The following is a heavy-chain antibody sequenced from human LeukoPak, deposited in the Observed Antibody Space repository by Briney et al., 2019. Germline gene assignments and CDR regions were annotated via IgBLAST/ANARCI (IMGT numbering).Heavy chain of an antibody. CDR3: ARASVGYYGSGSLLDI. CDR1: GGSISSYY. Sequence: SETLSLTCTVSGGSISSYYWSWIRQPPGKGLEWIGYIYYSGSTNYNPSLKSRVTISVDTSKNQFSLKLSSVTAADTAVYYCARASVGYYGSGSLLDIWGQGTMVTVSS. J-gene: IGHJ3*02. CDR2: IYYSGST. D-gene: IGHD3-10*01. V-gene: IGHV4-59*01.